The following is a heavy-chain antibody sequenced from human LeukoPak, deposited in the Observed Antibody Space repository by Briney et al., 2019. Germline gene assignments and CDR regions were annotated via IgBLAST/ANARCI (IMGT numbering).Heavy chain of an antibody. D-gene: IGHD2-2*01. J-gene: IGHJ4*02. CDR1: GFTFSSYA. Sequence: PGGSLRLSCAASGFTFSSYAMHWVRQAPGKGLEWVAVISYDGSNKYYAGSVKGRFTISRDNSKNTLYLQMNSLRAEDTAVYYCAREYQLLSGPFDYWGQGTLVTVSS. CDR3: AREYQLLSGPFDY. CDR2: ISYDGSNK. V-gene: IGHV3-30-3*01.